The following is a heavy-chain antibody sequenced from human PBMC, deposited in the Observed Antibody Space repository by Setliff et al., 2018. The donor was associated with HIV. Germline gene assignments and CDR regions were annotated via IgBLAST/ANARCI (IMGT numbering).Heavy chain of an antibody. CDR1: GLTFRSYA. CDR3: ATNYQGHSSDWYLPGNGMY. D-gene: IGHD6-19*01. CDR2: ITGSGDRT. V-gene: IGHV3-23*01. Sequence: PGGSLRLSCADSGLTFRSYAMTGVRQAPGKGLEWVSTITGSGDRTFYANSVKGRFTVSRDNSRNTVSLQTNSLRVEDTAVYYCATNYQGHSSDWYLPGNGMYWGQGSLVTVSS. J-gene: IGHJ4*02.